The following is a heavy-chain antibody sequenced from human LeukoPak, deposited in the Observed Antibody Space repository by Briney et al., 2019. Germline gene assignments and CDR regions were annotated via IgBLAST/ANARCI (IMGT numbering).Heavy chain of an antibody. CDR2: ISSSGSTI. J-gene: IGHJ4*02. CDR3: ARDTYYYDSSGYHIMDY. CDR1: GFTFSSYE. V-gene: IGHV3-48*03. D-gene: IGHD3-22*01. Sequence: GGSLRLSCAASGFTFSSYEMNWVRQATGKGLEWVSYISSSGSTIYYADSVKGRFTISRDNAKNSLYLQMNSLRAEDTAVYYCARDTYYYDSSGYHIMDYWGQGTLVTVSS.